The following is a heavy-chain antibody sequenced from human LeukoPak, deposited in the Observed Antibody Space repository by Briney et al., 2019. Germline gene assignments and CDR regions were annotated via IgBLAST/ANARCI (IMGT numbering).Heavy chain of an antibody. V-gene: IGHV1-8*01. D-gene: IGHD2-2*01. CDR1: GYTFTSYD. CDR2: MNPNSGNT. J-gene: IGHJ5*02. Sequence: ASVKVSCKASGYTFTSYDINWVRQATRQGLEWMGWMNPNSGNTGYAQKFQGRVTMTRNTSISTAYMELSSLRSEDTAVYYCARGPHRKPLGYCSSTSCYHPWGQGTLVTVSS. CDR3: ARGPHRKPLGYCSSTSCYHP.